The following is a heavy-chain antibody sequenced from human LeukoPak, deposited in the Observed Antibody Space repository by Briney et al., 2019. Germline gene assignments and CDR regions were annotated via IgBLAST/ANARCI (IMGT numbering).Heavy chain of an antibody. CDR3: ACRKYFSTWSDP. D-gene: IGHD1-14*01. CDR1: GSSFTTYW. Sequence: GGSLQISCQGFGSSFTTYWIGWVRRAPGKGLEWMGIVYPGGSITHYSPSFQGQVTISADKSTSTAYLQWSSLKASDTAMYYCACRKYFSTWSDPWGQGTLVTVSS. J-gene: IGHJ5*02. CDR2: VYPGGSIT. V-gene: IGHV5-51*01.